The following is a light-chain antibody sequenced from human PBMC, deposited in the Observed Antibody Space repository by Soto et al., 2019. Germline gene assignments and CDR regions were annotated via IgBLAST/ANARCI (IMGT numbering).Light chain of an antibody. CDR3: AAWDDSLNGVL. CDR1: SSNIGSHT. V-gene: IGLV1-44*01. CDR2: SNT. J-gene: IGLJ2*01. Sequence: QSVLTQPPSASGTPGQTIAISCSGGSSNIGSHTVNWYQQLPGTAPRLLIYSNTQRPSGVPDRFSGSKSGTSASLAISGLQSEYEGDYYCAAWDDSLNGVLFGGGTKVTVL.